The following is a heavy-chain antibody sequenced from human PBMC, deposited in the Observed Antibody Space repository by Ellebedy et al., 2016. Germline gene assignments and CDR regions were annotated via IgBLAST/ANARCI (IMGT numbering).Heavy chain of an antibody. CDR2: IYYSGST. Sequence: SETLSLXXAVYGGSFSGYYWGWIRQPPGKGLEWIGSIYYSGSTYYNPSLKSRVTVSVDTSKNQFSLKLTSVTAADTAVYYCARLGYYGSGTNWFDPWGQGTLVTVSS. CDR3: ARLGYYGSGTNWFDP. V-gene: IGHV4-39*01. J-gene: IGHJ5*02. CDR1: GGSFSGYY. D-gene: IGHD3-10*01.